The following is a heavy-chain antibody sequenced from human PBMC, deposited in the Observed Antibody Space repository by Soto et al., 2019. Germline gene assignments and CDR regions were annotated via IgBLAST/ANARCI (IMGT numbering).Heavy chain of an antibody. CDR1: GGSISSFS. J-gene: IGHJ4*02. V-gene: IGHV4-59*01. CDR2: VYYSGNT. Sequence: SETLSLTCTVSGGSISSFSWSWIRQPPGKGLEYIGNVYYSGNTNYNPSLKSRVIVSVDTSRNQFSLRLSSVTAADTAVYYCARARYNYFDYWGQGTPVTVSS. D-gene: IGHD5-18*01. CDR3: ARARYNYFDY.